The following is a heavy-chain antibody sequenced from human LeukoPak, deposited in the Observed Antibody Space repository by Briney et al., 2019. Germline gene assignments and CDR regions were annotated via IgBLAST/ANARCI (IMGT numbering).Heavy chain of an antibody. CDR1: GVPISSYY. V-gene: IGHV4-59*01. Sequence: SSETLSLTCTVSGVPISSYYWSWIRQPPGKGLEWIGYIYYSGSTNYNPSLKSRVTISVDTSKNQFSLKLSSVTAADTAVYYCARDHDSSGYGRDWFDPWGQGTLVTVSS. D-gene: IGHD3-22*01. CDR2: IYYSGST. CDR3: ARDHDSSGYGRDWFDP. J-gene: IGHJ5*02.